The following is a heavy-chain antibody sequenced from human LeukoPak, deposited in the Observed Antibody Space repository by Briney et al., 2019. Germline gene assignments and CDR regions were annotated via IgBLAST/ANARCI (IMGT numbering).Heavy chain of an antibody. J-gene: IGHJ6*03. V-gene: IGHV3-20*04. CDR3: GRVHCSTNSCYDYYDYYMDV. Sequence: GGSLRLSCVASGFKFDDYSMNWVRHVPGKGLEWVAGINWDGASTGYRDSMKGRFTISRDNGENSLYLQMSGLRVDDTAVYYCGRVHCSTNSCYDYYDYYMDVSGKGTTVTVSS. D-gene: IGHD5-12*01. CDR1: GFKFDDYS. CDR2: INWDGAST.